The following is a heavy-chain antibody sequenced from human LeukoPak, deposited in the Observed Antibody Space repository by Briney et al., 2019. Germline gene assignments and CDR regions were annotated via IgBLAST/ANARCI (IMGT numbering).Heavy chain of an antibody. CDR1: GGSFSGYY. V-gene: IGHV4-34*01. CDR3: ARQRYYYDSSGYSALSYFDY. Sequence: PSETLSLTCAVYGGSFSGYYWSWIRQPPGKGLEWIGEINHSGSTNYNPSLKSRVTISVDTSKNQFSLKLSSVTAADTAVYYCARQRYYYDSSGYSALSYFDYWGQGTLVTVSS. D-gene: IGHD3-22*01. J-gene: IGHJ4*02. CDR2: INHSGST.